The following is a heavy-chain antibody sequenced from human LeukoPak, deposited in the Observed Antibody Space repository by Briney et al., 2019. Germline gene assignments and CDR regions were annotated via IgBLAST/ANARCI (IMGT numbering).Heavy chain of an antibody. CDR3: ARQTGSGLFILP. CDR1: GGSISSSSYY. J-gene: IGHJ4*02. D-gene: IGHD3/OR15-3a*01. CDR2: IYYSGNT. V-gene: IGHV4-39*01. Sequence: SETLSLTCTVSGGSISSSSYYWGWIRKPPGKGLEGNGSIYYSGNTYYNASPKSQICISIEKSKNPVSLQLTSVTAADTAVYYCARQTGSGLFILPGGQGTLVTVSS.